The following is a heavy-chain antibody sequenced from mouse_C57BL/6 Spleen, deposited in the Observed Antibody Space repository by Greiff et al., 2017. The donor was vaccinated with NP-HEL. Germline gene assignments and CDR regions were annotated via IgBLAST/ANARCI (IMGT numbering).Heavy chain of an antibody. Sequence: QVQLQQSGAELVKPGASVKISCKASGYAFSSYWMNWVKQRPGTGLEWIGQIYPGDGDTNYNGKFTGKATLTADKSSSTAYMQLSSLTSEDSAVYFCARFDPFAYWGQGTLVTVSA. V-gene: IGHV1-80*01. J-gene: IGHJ3*01. CDR1: GYAFSSYW. CDR3: ARFDPFAY. CDR2: IYPGDGDT.